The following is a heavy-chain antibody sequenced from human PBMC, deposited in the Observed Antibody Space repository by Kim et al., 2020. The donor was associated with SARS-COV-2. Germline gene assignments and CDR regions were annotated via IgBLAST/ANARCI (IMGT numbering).Heavy chain of an antibody. D-gene: IGHD3-9*01. V-gene: IGHV1-3*01. CDR2: INAGNGNK. Sequence: ASVKVSCKASGYTFTSYAMHWVRQAPGQRLEGMGWINAGNGNKKYSQKFQGRVTITRDTSASTAYMELSSLRSEDTAVYYCAWTDGILTGYKGGAFDIWGQGTMVTVSS. CDR3: AWTDGILTGYKGGAFDI. CDR1: GYTFTSYA. J-gene: IGHJ3*02.